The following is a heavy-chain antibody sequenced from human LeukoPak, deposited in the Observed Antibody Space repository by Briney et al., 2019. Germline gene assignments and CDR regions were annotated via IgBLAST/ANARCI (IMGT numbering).Heavy chain of an antibody. V-gene: IGHV3-20*04. CDR3: AKSQQLAYDY. CDR2: INWNGGST. Sequence: RSGGSLRLSCAASGFTFDDYGMSWVRQAPGKGLEWVSGINWNGGSTGYADSVKGRFTISRDNSKNTLYLQMNSLRAEDTAVYYCAKSQQLAYDYWGQGTLVTVSS. CDR1: GFTFDDYG. D-gene: IGHD6-13*01. J-gene: IGHJ4*02.